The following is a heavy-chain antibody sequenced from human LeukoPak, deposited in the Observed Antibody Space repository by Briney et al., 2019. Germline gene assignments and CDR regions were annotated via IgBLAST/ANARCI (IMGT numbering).Heavy chain of an antibody. CDR3: AREVRWELLGYYFDY. V-gene: IGHV1-2*06. J-gene: IGHJ4*02. Sequence: ASVKVSCKASGYTFTGYYMHWVRQAPGQGLEWMGRINPNSGGTNYAQKFQGRVTVTRDTSISTAYMELSRLRSDDTAVYYCAREVRWELLGYYFDYWGQGTLVTVSS. D-gene: IGHD1-26*01. CDR1: GYTFTGYY. CDR2: INPNSGGT.